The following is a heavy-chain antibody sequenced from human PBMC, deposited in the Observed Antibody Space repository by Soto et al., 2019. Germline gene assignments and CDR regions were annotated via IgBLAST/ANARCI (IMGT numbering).Heavy chain of an antibody. D-gene: IGHD3-10*01. CDR2: IIPILGIA. V-gene: IGHV1-69*04. J-gene: IGHJ6*03. CDR1: GGSFSSYT. Sequence: SVEVSCEASGGSFSSYTISWVRQAPGQGLEWMGRIIPILGIANYAQKFQGRVTITADKSTSTAYMELSSLRSEDTAVYYCARDAMVRGVIPAPYYYYYMDVWGKGTTVTVSS. CDR3: ARDAMVRGVIPAPYYYYYMDV.